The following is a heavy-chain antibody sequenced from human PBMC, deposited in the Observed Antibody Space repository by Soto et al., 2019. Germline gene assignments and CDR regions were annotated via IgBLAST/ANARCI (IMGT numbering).Heavy chain of an antibody. CDR1: GFSFSNYG. D-gene: IGHD3-10*01. CDR2: VSADGQTT. Sequence: EVHLLESGGGLVQPGGSLRLSCAASGFSFSNYGMTWVRQAPGTGLEWVSSVSADGQTTYYAESVRGRFTISRDSSKGTLYLQMDSLRADDTAVYYCAKEASVPSLGEFWYFDLWGRGTHVTGSS. J-gene: IGHJ2*01. CDR3: AKEASVPSLGEFWYFDL. V-gene: IGHV3-23*01.